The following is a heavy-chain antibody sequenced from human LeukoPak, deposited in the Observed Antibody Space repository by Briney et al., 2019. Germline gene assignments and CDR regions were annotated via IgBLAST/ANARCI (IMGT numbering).Heavy chain of an antibody. D-gene: IGHD3-10*01. J-gene: IGHJ4*02. CDR2: IYYSGST. CDR1: GGSISSYY. CDR3: ASVLGGSFDY. V-gene: IGHV4-59*01. Sequence: SETLPLTCTVSGGSISSYYWSWIRQPPGKGLEWIGYIYYSGSTNYNPSLKSRVTISVDTSKNQFSLKLSSVTAADTAVYYCASVLGGSFDYWGQGTLVTVSS.